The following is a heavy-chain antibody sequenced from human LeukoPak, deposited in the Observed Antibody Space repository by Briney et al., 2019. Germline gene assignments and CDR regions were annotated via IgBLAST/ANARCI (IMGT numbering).Heavy chain of an antibody. CDR2: IYHSGST. CDR1: GGSISSYY. D-gene: IGHD2-8*01. V-gene: IGHV4-59*12. Sequence: SGTLSLTCTVSGGSISSYYWSWIRQPPGKGLEWIGTIYHSGSTYYNPSLKTRVTISVDTSKNQFSLKLSSVTAADTAVYYCTREADIVLFLADSWGQGTLVTVSS. CDR3: TREADIVLFLADS. J-gene: IGHJ4*02.